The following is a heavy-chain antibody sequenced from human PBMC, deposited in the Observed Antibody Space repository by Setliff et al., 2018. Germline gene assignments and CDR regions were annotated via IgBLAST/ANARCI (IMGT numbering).Heavy chain of an antibody. CDR2: IQRAGRT. D-gene: IGHD4-17*01. Sequence: SETLSLTCSVFGDSTDSGEFFWSWIRQPVGKGLAWIGRIQRAGRTNYNPSLSGRATVSLDRSRNQFSLKLKSVTAADTAVYYCTRTKPIYGIFDNWFDPWGPGTLVTVS. CDR3: TRTKPIYGIFDNWFDP. J-gene: IGHJ5*02. CDR1: GDSTDSGEFF. V-gene: IGHV4-61*02.